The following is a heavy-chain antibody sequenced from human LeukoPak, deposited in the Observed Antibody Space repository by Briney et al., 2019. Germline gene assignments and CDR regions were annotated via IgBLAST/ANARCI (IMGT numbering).Heavy chain of an antibody. CDR1: GGSISSYY. V-gene: IGHV4-59*01. CDR3: ARRDTVVHYFDY. J-gene: IGHJ4*02. D-gene: IGHD5-18*01. CDR2: IYYSGST. Sequence: PSETLSLTCTVSGGSISSYYWSWIRQPPGKGLEWIGYIYYSGSTNYNPSLKSRVTISVDTSKNQFSLKLSSVTAADTAVYYCARRDTVVHYFDYWGQGTLVTVSS.